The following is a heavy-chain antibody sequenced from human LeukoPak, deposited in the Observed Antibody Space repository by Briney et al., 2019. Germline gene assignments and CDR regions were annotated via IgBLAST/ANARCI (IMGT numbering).Heavy chain of an antibody. CDR3: AKGDSSSWIFDY. D-gene: IGHD6-13*01. Sequence: SETLSLTCTVSGGSISSGSYYWSWIRQPAGKGLEWIGRIYTSGSTNYNPSLKSRATISVDTSKNQFSLRLSSVTAADTAVYYCAKGDSSSWIFDYWGQGTLVTVSS. J-gene: IGHJ4*02. CDR1: GGSISSGSYY. CDR2: IYTSGST. V-gene: IGHV4-61*02.